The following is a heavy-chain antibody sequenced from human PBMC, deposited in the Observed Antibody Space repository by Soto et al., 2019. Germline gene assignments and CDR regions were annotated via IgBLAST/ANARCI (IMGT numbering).Heavy chain of an antibody. CDR2: ISSSSSYI. D-gene: IGHD6-19*01. Sequence: PGGSLILSCAASGFTFSSYSMNWVRQAPGKGLEWVSSISSSSSYIYYADSVKGRFTISRDNAKKSLYLQMNSLRAEDTAVYYCARGPGSSGWYVDYWGQGALVTVSS. CDR3: ARGPGSSGWYVDY. CDR1: GFTFSSYS. J-gene: IGHJ4*02. V-gene: IGHV3-21*01.